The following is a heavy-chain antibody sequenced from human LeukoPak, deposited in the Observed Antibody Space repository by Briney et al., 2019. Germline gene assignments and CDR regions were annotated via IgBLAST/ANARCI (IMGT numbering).Heavy chain of an antibody. Sequence: PGGSLRLSCAASGFTFSSYAMSWVRQAPGKGLEWVSAISGSGGSTYYADSVKGRFTISRDNSKNALYLQMNSLRAEDTAVYYCVGLGLGRPTDYWGQGTLVTVSS. CDR2: ISGSGGST. V-gene: IGHV3-23*01. J-gene: IGHJ4*02. CDR3: VGLGLGRPTDY. CDR1: GFTFSSYA. D-gene: IGHD7-27*01.